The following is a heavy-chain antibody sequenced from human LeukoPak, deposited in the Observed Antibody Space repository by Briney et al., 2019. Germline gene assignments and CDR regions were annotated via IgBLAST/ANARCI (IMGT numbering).Heavy chain of an antibody. V-gene: IGHV3-33*05. J-gene: IGHJ5*02. CDR3: TGNDAGPFDP. Sequence: PGGSLRLSCAASGFTFSRHGMHWVRQAPGKGLEWVAAIESDGSKKYYADSVKGRFTISRDDSKSTLYVQMDSLRADDTAVYYCTGNDAGPFDPWGQGTLVIVSS. D-gene: IGHD6-13*01. CDR1: GFTFSRHG. CDR2: IESDGSKK.